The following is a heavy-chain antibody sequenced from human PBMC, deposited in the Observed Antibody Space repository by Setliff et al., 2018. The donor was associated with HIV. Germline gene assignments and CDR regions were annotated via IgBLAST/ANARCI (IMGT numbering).Heavy chain of an antibody. CDR2: IYHSGTT. D-gene: IGHD1-1*01. CDR3: ARHGTYEAHYSYMDV. Sequence: SETLSLTCAVSGFSISSGHYWAWIRQTPGKGLEWIGSIYHSGTTYDNPSLKSRVTISVDSSKNHFSLILSSVTAADTAVYYCARHGTYEAHYSYMDVWGKGTTVTVSS. CDR1: GFSISSGHY. V-gene: IGHV4-38-2*01. J-gene: IGHJ6*03.